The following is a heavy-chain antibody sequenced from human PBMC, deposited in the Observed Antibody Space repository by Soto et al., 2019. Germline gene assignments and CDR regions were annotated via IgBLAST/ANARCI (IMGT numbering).Heavy chain of an antibody. D-gene: IGHD2-2*02. CDR3: AKLYIPASKVFDI. J-gene: IGHJ3*02. Sequence: PSETLSLTCTVSGGSISSSSYYWGWIRQPPGKGLEWIGSIYYSGSTYYNPSLKSRVTISVDTSKNQFSLKLSSVTAADTAVYYCAKLYIPASKVFDIWGQGTMVTVSS. CDR1: GGSISSSSYY. CDR2: IYYSGST. V-gene: IGHV4-39*01.